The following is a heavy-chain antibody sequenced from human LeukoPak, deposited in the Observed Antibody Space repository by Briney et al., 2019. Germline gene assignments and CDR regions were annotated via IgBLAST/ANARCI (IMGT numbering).Heavy chain of an antibody. V-gene: IGHV4-4*02. CDR1: GGSISSSNW. D-gene: IGHD3/OR15-3a*01. Sequence: SETLSLTCAVSGGSISSSNWWSWVRQPPGKGLEWIGEIYHSGSTNYNPSLKSRVTISVDKSKNQFSLKLSSVTAADTAVYYCARDRTGASWYFDLWGRGTLVTVSS. CDR2: IYHSGST. CDR3: ARDRTGASWYFDL. J-gene: IGHJ2*01.